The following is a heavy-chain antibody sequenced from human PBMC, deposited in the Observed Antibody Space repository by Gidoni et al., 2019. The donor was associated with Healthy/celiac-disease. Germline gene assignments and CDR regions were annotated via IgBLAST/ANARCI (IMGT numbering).Heavy chain of an antibody. D-gene: IGHD6-13*01. Sequence: STNYNPSLKSRVTISVDTSKNQFSLKLSSVTAADTAVYYCARGPRQAYSSSWYLDYWGQGTLVTVSS. CDR2: ST. CDR3: ARGPRQAYSSSWYLDY. J-gene: IGHJ4*02. V-gene: IGHV4-59*09.